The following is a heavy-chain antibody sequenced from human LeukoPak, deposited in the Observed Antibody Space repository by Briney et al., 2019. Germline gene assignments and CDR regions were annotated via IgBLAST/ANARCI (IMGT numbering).Heavy chain of an antibody. V-gene: IGHV4-59*01. CDR2: IIYSGST. Sequence: ETRCLTCTVSGGSISSYYWSWIRQPPGKGLEWIGYIIYSGSTNYNPSLESRVTISIDTSKNQFSPKLSSVTAADTAVYYCASTGEMYSSGWYFDFWGQGTLVPVTS. CDR3: ASTGEMYSSGWYFDF. J-gene: IGHJ4*02. CDR1: GGSISSYY. D-gene: IGHD6-19*01.